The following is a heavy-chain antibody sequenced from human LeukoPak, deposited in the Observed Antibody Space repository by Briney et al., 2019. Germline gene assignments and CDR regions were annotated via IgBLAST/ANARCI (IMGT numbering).Heavy chain of an antibody. CDR2: ISSSSSHK. CDR3: AKDPIAAAPYYYYYMDV. J-gene: IGHJ6*03. CDR1: GFTLRSYS. D-gene: IGHD6-13*01. V-gene: IGHV3-21*01. Sequence: PGGSLRLSCAASGFTLRSYSMNWARQAPAKGLECVSSISSSSSHKHYADSVKGRFTISRDNAKNSLYLQMNSLRAEDTAVYYCAKDPIAAAPYYYYYMDVWGKGTTVTVSS.